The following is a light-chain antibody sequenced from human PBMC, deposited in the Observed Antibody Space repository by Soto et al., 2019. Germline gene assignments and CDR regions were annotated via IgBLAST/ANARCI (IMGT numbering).Light chain of an antibody. J-gene: IGKJ3*01. CDR2: DSS. Sequence: EIVLTQSPATLSLSPGERAALSCRASQSVNSYLAWYQQKPGQAPRLLIYDSSNRATGIPARFSGSGSGTDFTLTISSLEPEDSAVYYCQQRNNWPLTFVPGTKVDIK. V-gene: IGKV3-11*01. CDR3: QQRNNWPLT. CDR1: QSVNSY.